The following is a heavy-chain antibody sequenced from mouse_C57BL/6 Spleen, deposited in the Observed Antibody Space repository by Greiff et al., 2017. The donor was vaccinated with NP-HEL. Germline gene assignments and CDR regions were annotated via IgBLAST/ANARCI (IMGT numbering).Heavy chain of an antibody. CDR1: GYTFTSYW. D-gene: IGHD1-1*01. V-gene: IGHV1-69*01. CDR2: IDPSDSYT. Sequence: VQLQQSGAELVMPGASVKLSCKASGYTFTSYWMHWVKQRPGQGLEWIGEIDPSDSYTNYNQKFKGKSTLTVDKSSSTAYMQLSSLTSEDSAVYYCARGVLPGYFDYWGQGTTLTVSS. J-gene: IGHJ2*01. CDR3: ARGVLPGYFDY.